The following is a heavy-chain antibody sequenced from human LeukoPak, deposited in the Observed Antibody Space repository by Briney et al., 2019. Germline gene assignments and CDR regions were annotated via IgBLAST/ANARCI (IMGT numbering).Heavy chain of an antibody. Sequence: GGSLGLSCAASGFTFSSYSMNWVRQAPGKGLEWVSSISSSSSYIYYADSVKGRFTISRDNAKNSLYLQMNSLRAEDTAVYYCARDLYYYDSSGSFDYWGQGTLVTVSS. CDR1: GFTFSSYS. CDR2: ISSSSSYI. J-gene: IGHJ4*02. CDR3: ARDLYYYDSSGSFDY. V-gene: IGHV3-21*01. D-gene: IGHD3-22*01.